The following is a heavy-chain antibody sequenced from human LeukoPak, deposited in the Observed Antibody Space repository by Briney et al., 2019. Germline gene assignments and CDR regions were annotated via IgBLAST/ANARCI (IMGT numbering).Heavy chain of an antibody. CDR1: GGSFSGYS. CDR2: INHSGST. V-gene: IGHV4-34*01. CDR3: ARGYCSSTSCYGAAFDI. J-gene: IGHJ3*02. D-gene: IGHD2-2*01. Sequence: SETLSLTCAVNGGSFSGYSWSWIRQPPGKGLEWIGEINHSGSTKDNPSLKSRVTISVDTSKKQLSLELSSMTAADTAVYYCARGYCSSTSCYGAAFDIWGQGTMVTVSS.